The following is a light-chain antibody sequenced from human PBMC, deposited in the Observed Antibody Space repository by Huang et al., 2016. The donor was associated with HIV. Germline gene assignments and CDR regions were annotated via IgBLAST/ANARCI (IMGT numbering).Light chain of an antibody. J-gene: IGKJ2*01. V-gene: IGKV3-20*01. CDR1: QRLSSRD. Sequence: EIVLTQSPGTLSLSPGERATLSCRASQRLSSRDLDWHQQKPGQAPRLLIYGASSRATGIPDRFSGSGSGTDFTLIISRLEPEDFAVYYCQQYGSSPNTFGQGTKLEIK. CDR2: GAS. CDR3: QQYGSSPNT.